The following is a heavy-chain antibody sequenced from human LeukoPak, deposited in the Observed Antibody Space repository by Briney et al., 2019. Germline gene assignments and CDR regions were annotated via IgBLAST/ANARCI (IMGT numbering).Heavy chain of an antibody. Sequence: PSETLSLTCAVYGGSFSNYYWSWIRQSPGKGLEWIGEINHTGSTNYNPSLKSRVTTSVDTSKRQFSLKMSSVTAADMAVYYCASHQYYDILTGRTYYMDVWGKGTTVTISS. CDR2: INHTGST. CDR3: ASHQYYDILTGRTYYMDV. V-gene: IGHV4-34*01. CDR1: GGSFSNYY. D-gene: IGHD3-9*01. J-gene: IGHJ6*03.